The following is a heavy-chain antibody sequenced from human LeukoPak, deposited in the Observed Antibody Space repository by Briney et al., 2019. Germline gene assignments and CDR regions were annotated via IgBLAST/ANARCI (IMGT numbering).Heavy chain of an antibody. CDR1: GFTFSSYA. CDR2: ISYDGSNK. J-gene: IGHJ4*02. D-gene: IGHD2-2*02. V-gene: IGHV3-30-3*01. Sequence: PGGSLRLSCAASGFTFSSYAMHWVRQAPGKGLEWVAVISYDGSNKYYADSVKGRFTISRDNSKNTPYLQMNSLRAEDTAVYYCARWVSQVPVVPAAIGFDYWGQGTLVTVSS. CDR3: ARWVSQVPVVPAAIGFDY.